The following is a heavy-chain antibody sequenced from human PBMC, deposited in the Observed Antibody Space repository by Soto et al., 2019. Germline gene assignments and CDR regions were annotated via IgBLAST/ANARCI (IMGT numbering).Heavy chain of an antibody. Sequence: ASVKVSCKVSGYTLTELSMHWVRQAPGKGLEWMGGFDPEDGETIYAQKLQGRVTMTEDTSTDTAYMELSSLRSEDTAVYYCARDGIAAAGTSWFDPWGQGTLVTVSS. CDR1: GYTLTELS. V-gene: IGHV1-24*01. D-gene: IGHD6-13*01. CDR2: FDPEDGET. CDR3: ARDGIAAAGTSWFDP. J-gene: IGHJ5*02.